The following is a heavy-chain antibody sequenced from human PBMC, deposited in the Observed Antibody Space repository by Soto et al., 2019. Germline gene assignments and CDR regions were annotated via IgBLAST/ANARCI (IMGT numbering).Heavy chain of an antibody. CDR3: AKDGGYSYGYYYYGMDV. V-gene: IGHV3-23*01. CDR2: ISGSGGST. Sequence: GGSLRLSCAASGFTFSSYAMSWVRQAPGKGLEWVSAISGSGGSTYYADSVKGRFTISRDNSKNTLYLQMNSLRAEDTAVYYCAKDGGYSYGYYYYGMDVWGQGTTVTVS. J-gene: IGHJ6*02. CDR1: GFTFSSYA. D-gene: IGHD5-18*01.